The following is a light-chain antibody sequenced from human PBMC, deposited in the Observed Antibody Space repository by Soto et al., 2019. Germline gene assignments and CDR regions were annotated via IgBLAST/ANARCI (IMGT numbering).Light chain of an antibody. V-gene: IGKV3-20*01. CDR3: QQYGSSPGT. Sequence: EIVVTQSPGTLSLFPGGKTTPSRRASQSVSSSYLAWYQQKPGQAPRLLIYGASSRATGIPDRFSGSGSGTDFTLTISRLEPEDFAVYYCQQYGSSPGTFGQGTKV. CDR2: GAS. J-gene: IGKJ1*01. CDR1: QSVSSSY.